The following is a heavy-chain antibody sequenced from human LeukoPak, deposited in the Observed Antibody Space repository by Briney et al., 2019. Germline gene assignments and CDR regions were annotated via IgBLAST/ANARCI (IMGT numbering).Heavy chain of an antibody. D-gene: IGHD3-3*01. J-gene: IGHJ4*02. CDR2: IWYDGSNK. CDR3: ARSGSGGYYISYFDH. V-gene: IGHV3-33*01. CDR1: GFTFSSYG. Sequence: PGRSLRLSCAASGFTFSSYGMHWVRQAPGKGLEWVAVIWYDGSNKYYADSVKGRFTISRDNSKNTLYLQMNSLRAEDTAVYYCARSGSGGYYISYFDHWGQGTLVTVSS.